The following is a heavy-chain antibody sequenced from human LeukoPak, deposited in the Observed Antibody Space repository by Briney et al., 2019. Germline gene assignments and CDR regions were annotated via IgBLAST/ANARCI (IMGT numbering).Heavy chain of an antibody. CDR3: ARGLYYGSGSYYNPIDY. CDR1: GYTFTSYD. V-gene: IGHV1-8*03. CDR2: MNPNSGNT. D-gene: IGHD3-10*01. J-gene: IGHJ4*02. Sequence: ASVKVSCKASGYTFTSYDINWVRQATGQGLEWMGWMNPNSGNTGYAQKFQGRVTITRNTSISTDYMELSSLRSEDTAVYYCARGLYYGSGSYYNPIDYWGQGTLVTVSS.